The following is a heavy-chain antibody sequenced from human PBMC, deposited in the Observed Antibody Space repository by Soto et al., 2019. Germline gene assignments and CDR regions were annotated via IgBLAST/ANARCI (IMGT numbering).Heavy chain of an antibody. V-gene: IGHV3-9*01. J-gene: IGHJ4*02. Sequence: VQLVESGGGLVQPGRSLRLSCAASGFSFDDYAMHWVRQAPGKGLEWVSGISWNSGNIGYADSVKGRFTISRENAKNSLYLQMNSLRTEDTAMYYCVKDCSTTSCFSKWGQGTPVTVSP. CDR3: VKDCSTTSCFSK. CDR2: ISWNSGNI. CDR1: GFSFDDYA. D-gene: IGHD2-2*01.